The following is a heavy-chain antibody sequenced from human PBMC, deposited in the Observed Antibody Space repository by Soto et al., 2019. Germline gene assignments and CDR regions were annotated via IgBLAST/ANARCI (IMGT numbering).Heavy chain of an antibody. V-gene: IGHV3-21*01. CDR1: GFTFSSYS. CDR2: ISSSSSYI. Sequence: PGGSLRLSCAASGFTFSSYSMNWVRQAPGKGLEWVSSISSSSSYIYYADSVKGRFTISRDNAKNSLYLQMNSLRAEDTAVYYCARDLRVVRGVIIKNYYYYGMDVWGQGTTGTVSS. CDR3: ARDLRVVRGVIIKNYYYYGMDV. D-gene: IGHD3-10*01. J-gene: IGHJ6*02.